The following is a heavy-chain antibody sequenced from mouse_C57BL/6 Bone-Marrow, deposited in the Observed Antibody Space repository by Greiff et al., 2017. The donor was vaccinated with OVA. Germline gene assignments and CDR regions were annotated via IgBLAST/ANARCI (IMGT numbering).Heavy chain of an antibody. V-gene: IGHV3-6*01. Sequence: LQESGPGLVKPSQSLSLTCSVTGYSITSGYYWNWIRQFPGNKLEWMGYISYDGSNNYNPSLKNRISITRDTSKNQFFLKLNSVTTEDTATYYCARGGNYYYFDYWGQGTTLTVSS. CDR3: ARGGNYYYFDY. J-gene: IGHJ2*01. CDR2: ISYDGSN. D-gene: IGHD2-1*01. CDR1: GYSITSGYY.